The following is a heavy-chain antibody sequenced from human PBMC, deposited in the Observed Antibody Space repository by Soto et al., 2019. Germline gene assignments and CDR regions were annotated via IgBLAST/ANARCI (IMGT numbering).Heavy chain of an antibody. J-gene: IGHJ6*02. CDR1: GGTFSSYA. D-gene: IGHD3-16*01. CDR3: ACGSAYIRDV. Sequence: ASVKVSCKASGGTFSSYAISWVRQAPGQGLEWMGGIIPIFGTANYAQKFQGRVTITADESTSTAYMELSSLRSGDPAVYYCACGSAYIRDVWGQGTTVTVSS. V-gene: IGHV1-69*13. CDR2: IIPIFGTA.